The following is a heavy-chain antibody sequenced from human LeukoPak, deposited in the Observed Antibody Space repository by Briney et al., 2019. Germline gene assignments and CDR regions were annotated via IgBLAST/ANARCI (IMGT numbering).Heavy chain of an antibody. D-gene: IGHD5-12*01. CDR1: GFTFSSYA. CDR3: AKGYSGYELSGYFDY. Sequence: PGGSLRLSCAASGFTFSSYAMSWVRQAPGKGLEWVSAISGSGGSTYYADSVKGRFTISRDNSKNTLYLQMNSPRAEDTAVYYCAKGYSGYELSGYFDYWGQGTLVTVSS. V-gene: IGHV3-23*01. J-gene: IGHJ4*02. CDR2: ISGSGGST.